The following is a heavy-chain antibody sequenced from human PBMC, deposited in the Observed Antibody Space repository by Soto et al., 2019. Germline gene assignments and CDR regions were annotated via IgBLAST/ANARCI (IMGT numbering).Heavy chain of an antibody. Sequence: EVQLVESGGGLVKPGGSLRLSCAASGFTFSSYSMNWVRQAPGKGLEWVSSISTIYYADSVKGRFTISRDNAKNSLYLQMNSPRAEDTAVYYCARDGGSYYFDYWGQGTLVTVSS. CDR1: GFTFSSYS. J-gene: IGHJ4*02. CDR2: ISTI. V-gene: IGHV3-21*01. CDR3: ARDGGSYYFDY. D-gene: IGHD1-26*01.